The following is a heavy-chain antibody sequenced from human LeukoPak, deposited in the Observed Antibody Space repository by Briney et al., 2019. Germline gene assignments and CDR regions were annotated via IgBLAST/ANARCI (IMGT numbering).Heavy chain of an antibody. V-gene: IGHV1-2*02. Sequence: ASVKVSCKASGYTFTGYYMHWVRQAPGQGLEWMGWINPNSGGTNYAQKFQGRVTMTRDTSISTAYMQLSRLRSDDTAVYYCARTWIQLWTAFDIWGQGTMVTVSS. CDR3: ARTWIQLWTAFDI. CDR1: GYTFTGYY. J-gene: IGHJ3*02. CDR2: INPNSGGT. D-gene: IGHD5-18*01.